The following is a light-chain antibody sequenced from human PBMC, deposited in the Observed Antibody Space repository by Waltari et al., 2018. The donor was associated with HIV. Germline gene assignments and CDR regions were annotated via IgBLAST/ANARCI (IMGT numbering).Light chain of an antibody. Sequence: DIQMTQSPSSLSASVGDRVTITCRTLQSIDNYLNWYQQKPGQAPNLLIYAASSLQSGVPSRFSGSGSGTDFTLTISSLHPEDFATYYCQQSHSTLLTFGGGTKVEIK. CDR1: QSIDNY. CDR3: QQSHSTLLT. J-gene: IGKJ4*01. CDR2: AAS. V-gene: IGKV1-39*01.